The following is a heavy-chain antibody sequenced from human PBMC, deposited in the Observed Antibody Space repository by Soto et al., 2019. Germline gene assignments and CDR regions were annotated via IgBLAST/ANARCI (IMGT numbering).Heavy chain of an antibody. CDR1: GFTFSSYA. CDR2: ISGSGDST. J-gene: IGHJ5*02. CDR3: AKDFTGPLAIDP. Sequence: EVQLLESGGDLVQPGGSLRLSCAASGFTFSSYAMSWVRQAPRKGLEWVSAISGSGDSTYYADSVKGRFTISRDNSKNTLYLQMNSLRAEDTAVYYCAKDFTGPLAIDPWGQGTLVTVSS. V-gene: IGHV3-23*01.